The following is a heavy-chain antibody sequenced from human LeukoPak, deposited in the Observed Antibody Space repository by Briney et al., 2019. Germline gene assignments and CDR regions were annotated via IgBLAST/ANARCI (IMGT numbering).Heavy chain of an antibody. CDR3: AKDPSVVVPAAILFD. CDR2: ISGSGGTT. Sequence: GGSLRLSCAASGFTFSSYAMSWVRQAPGKGLEWVSAISGSGGTTYYADSVKGRFTISRDNSKNTLYLQMNSLRAEDTAVYYCAKDPSVVVPAAILFDWGQGTLVTVSS. D-gene: IGHD2-2*02. J-gene: IGHJ4*02. V-gene: IGHV3-23*01. CDR1: GFTFSSYA.